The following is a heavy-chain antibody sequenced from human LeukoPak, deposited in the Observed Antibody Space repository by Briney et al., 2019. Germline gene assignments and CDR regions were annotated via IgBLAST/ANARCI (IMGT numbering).Heavy chain of an antibody. CDR3: ARALIRVDTFDI. Sequence: SETLSLTCTVSGGSISSSYWSRIRQPAGKGLEWIGRIYTTGSTNYNPSLESRVIMSVDTSKNQFSLKLSSVTAADTAVYYCARALIRVDTFDIWGQGTMVTVSS. CDR1: GGSISSSY. CDR2: IYTTGST. V-gene: IGHV4-4*07. D-gene: IGHD2/OR15-2a*01. J-gene: IGHJ3*02.